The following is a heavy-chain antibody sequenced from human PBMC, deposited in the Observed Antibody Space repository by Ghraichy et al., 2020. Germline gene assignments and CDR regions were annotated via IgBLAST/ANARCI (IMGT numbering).Heavy chain of an antibody. J-gene: IGHJ4*02. CDR2: IKQDGSGK. Sequence: LSLTCAASGFTFSNYWMSWVRQAPGKGLEWVANIKQDGSGKYYVDSVKGRFTISRDNAKNSLYLQMNSLRAEDSAVYFCAREFGSSTWYFFDSWGQGTLVTVSS. D-gene: IGHD6-13*01. V-gene: IGHV3-7*01. CDR1: GFTFSNYW. CDR3: AREFGSSTWYFFDS.